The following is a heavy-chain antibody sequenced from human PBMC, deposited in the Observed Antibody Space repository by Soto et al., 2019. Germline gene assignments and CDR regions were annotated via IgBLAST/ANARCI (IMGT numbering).Heavy chain of an antibody. CDR3: ARHSRKEKGWTTRRLDY. V-gene: IGHV5-51*01. CDR2: INPADSDI. CDR1: GYSFTSNW. Sequence: RGESLKISCEASGYSFTSNWIGWVRQMPGKGLEWMGIINPADSDIKYSPSFQGQVTISDDKSISTVYLQWSSLQASDTAMYYCARHSRKEKGWTTRRLDYWGQGTLVTVSS. J-gene: IGHJ4*02. D-gene: IGHD2-15*01.